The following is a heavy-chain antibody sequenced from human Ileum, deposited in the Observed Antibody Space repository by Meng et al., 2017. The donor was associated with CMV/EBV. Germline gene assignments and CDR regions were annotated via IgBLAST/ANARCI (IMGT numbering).Heavy chain of an antibody. CDR2: IYNSGST. V-gene: IGHV4-59*01. J-gene: IGHJ4*02. D-gene: IGHD4-23*01. CDR3: ARGLTVLTLDY. CDR1: GDSMNDYY. Sequence: GSLRLSCTVSGDSMNDYYWSWIRQPPGKGLEWIGYIYNSGSTNYNPSLKSRVTISVDTSKSQFSLRVSSVTAADTAVYYCARGLTVLTLDYWGQGTLVTVTS.